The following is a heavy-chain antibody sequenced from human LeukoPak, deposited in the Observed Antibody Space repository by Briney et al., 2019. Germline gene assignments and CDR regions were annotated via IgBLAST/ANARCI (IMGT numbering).Heavy chain of an antibody. CDR2: IYHSGST. J-gene: IGHJ4*02. CDR1: GGSISSGGYS. CDR3: ARSTDY. Sequence: SETLSLTCAVSGGSISSGGYSWSWLRQPPGKGLEWIGYIYHSGSTYYNPSLKSRVTISVDRSKNQFSLKLSSVTAADTAVYYCARSTDYWGQGTLVTVSS. V-gene: IGHV4-30-2*01.